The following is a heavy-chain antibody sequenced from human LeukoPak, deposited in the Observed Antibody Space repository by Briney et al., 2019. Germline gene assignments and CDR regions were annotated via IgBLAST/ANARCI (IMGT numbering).Heavy chain of an antibody. J-gene: IGHJ4*02. Sequence: SETLSLTCAVSGGSISSGGYSWSWIRQPPGKGLEWIGYIYHSGSTYYNPSLKSRVTISVDRSKNQFSLKLSSVTAADTAVYYCARGHYDFWSGYPNQYYFDYWGQGTLVTVSS. CDR3: ARGHYDFWSGYPNQYYFDY. CDR1: GGSISSGGYS. V-gene: IGHV4-30-2*01. CDR2: IYHSGST. D-gene: IGHD3-3*01.